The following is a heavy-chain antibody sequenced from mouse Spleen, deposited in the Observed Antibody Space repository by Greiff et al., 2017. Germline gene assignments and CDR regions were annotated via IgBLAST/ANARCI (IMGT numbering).Heavy chain of an antibody. V-gene: IGHV5-6-2*01. Sequence: EVKLMESGGGLVKLGGSLKLSCAASGFTFSSYYMSWVRQTPEKRLELVAAINSNGGSTYYPDTVKGRFTISRDNAKNTLYLQMSSLKSEDSAVYYCTRRSAYYRYDGAMDYWGQGTSVTVSS. CDR3: TRRSAYYRYDGAMDY. D-gene: IGHD2-14*01. CDR1: GFTFSSYY. J-gene: IGHJ4*01. CDR2: INSNGGST.